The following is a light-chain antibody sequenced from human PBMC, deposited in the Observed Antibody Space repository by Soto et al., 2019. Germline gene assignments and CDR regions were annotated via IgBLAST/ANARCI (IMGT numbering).Light chain of an antibody. J-gene: IGKJ1*01. CDR1: QGIRNE. Sequence: AIQMTQSPSSLSASVGDRVTITFRASQGIRNELRWYQQKPGKAPKLLIYAASSLQSGVPSRFSGSGSGTYFTLTISSLQPEDFATYYCLQDYNYPRTFGQGTKVDIK. V-gene: IGKV1-6*01. CDR2: AAS. CDR3: LQDYNYPRT.